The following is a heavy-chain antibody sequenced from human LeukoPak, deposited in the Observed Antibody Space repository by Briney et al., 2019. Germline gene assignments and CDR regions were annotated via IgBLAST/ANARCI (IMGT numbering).Heavy chain of an antibody. CDR3: ARSGWGTVPVDN. J-gene: IGHJ4*02. CDR1: GGSFSGYY. D-gene: IGHD1-1*01. CDR2: INHSGST. Sequence: SETLSLTCAVYGGSFSGYYWSWIRQPPGKGLEWIGEINHSGSTNYNPSLKSRVTISVDTSKNQFSLKLSSVTAADTAVYYCARSGWGTVPVDNWGQGTLVTVSS. V-gene: IGHV4-34*01.